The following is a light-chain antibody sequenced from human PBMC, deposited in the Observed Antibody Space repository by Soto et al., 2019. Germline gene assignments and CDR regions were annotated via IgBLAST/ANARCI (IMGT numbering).Light chain of an antibody. V-gene: IGLV2-14*01. CDR1: SSDVGAYNY. Sequence: QSVLTQPASVSGSPGQSITISCTGTSSDVGAYNYVSWFQQHPGKAPRLIIYDVSNRPSGVSNRFSGSKSGNTASLTIPGLQAEDEADYYCSSYTTSTTGVFGGGTKLTVL. CDR3: SSYTTSTTGV. CDR2: DVS. J-gene: IGLJ3*02.